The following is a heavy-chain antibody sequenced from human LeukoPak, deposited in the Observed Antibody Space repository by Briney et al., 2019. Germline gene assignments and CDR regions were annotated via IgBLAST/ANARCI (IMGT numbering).Heavy chain of an antibody. CDR2: IKQDEKEK. V-gene: IGHV3-7*01. J-gene: IGHJ3*02. CDR1: GFTFSNYW. D-gene: IGHD4-17*01. CDR3: ARSMTTVTISLYAFDI. Sequence: GGSLRLSCAASGFTFSNYWMSWVRQAPGKGLEWVANIKQDEKEKYYVDSVKGRFTVSRDNAKNSLYLQMNSLRAEDTAVYYCARSMTTVTISLYAFDIWGQGTMVTVSS.